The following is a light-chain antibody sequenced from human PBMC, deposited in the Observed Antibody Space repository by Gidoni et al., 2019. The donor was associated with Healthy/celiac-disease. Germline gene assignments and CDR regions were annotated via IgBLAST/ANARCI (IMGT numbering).Light chain of an antibody. CDR3: QQYNSYST. V-gene: IGKV1-5*03. Sequence: DIQMTQSPSTLSASVGDRVTITCRASQSISSWLAWYQQKPGKAPKLLIYKASSLESGVPSRFSGSGSGTEFTLTISSLQPDDFATYYCQQYNSYSTFGAGTKVEIK. J-gene: IGKJ4*01. CDR2: KAS. CDR1: QSISSW.